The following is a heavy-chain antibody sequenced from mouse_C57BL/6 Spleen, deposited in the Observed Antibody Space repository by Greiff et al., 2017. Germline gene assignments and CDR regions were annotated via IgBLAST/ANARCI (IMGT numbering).Heavy chain of an antibody. CDR3: ARREGAMDY. Sequence: EVQLQESGGGLVQPGGSLKLSCAASGFTFSDYYMYWVRQTPEKRLEWVAYISTGGGSTYYPDTVKGRVTISRDHAKNTLYLQMSRLKSEDTAMYYCARREGAMDYWGQGTSVTVSS. CDR1: GFTFSDYY. V-gene: IGHV5-12*01. J-gene: IGHJ4*01. CDR2: ISTGGGST.